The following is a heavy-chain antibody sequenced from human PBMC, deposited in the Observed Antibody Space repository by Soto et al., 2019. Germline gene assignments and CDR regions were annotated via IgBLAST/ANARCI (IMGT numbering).Heavy chain of an antibody. J-gene: IGHJ5*02. CDR2: INAGNGNT. D-gene: IGHD4-17*01. CDR1: GYTFTSYA. V-gene: IGHV1-3*01. CDR3: ARLFSGYFGDYYNVGLLSWFDP. Sequence: ASVKVSCKASGYTFTSYAMHWVRQAPGQRLEWMGWINAGNGNTKYSQKFQGRVTITRDTSASTAYMELSSLRSEDTAVYYCARLFSGYFGDYYNVGLLSWFDPWGQGTLVTV.